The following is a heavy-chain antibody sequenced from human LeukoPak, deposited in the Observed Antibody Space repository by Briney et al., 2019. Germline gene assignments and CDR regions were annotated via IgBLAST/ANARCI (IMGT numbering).Heavy chain of an antibody. CDR3: ARDLDFGYSYGFDY. Sequence: GGSLRLSCAASGFTFSSYSMNWVRQAPGKGLEWVSSISSSSSYIYYADSVKGRFTISRDNAKNSLYLQMNSLRAEDTAVYYCARDLDFGYSYGFDYWGQGTLVTVSS. CDR2: ISSSSSYI. CDR1: GFTFSSYS. J-gene: IGHJ4*02. D-gene: IGHD5-18*01. V-gene: IGHV3-21*01.